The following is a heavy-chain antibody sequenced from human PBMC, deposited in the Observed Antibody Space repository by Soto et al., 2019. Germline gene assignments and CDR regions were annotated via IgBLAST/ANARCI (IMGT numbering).Heavy chain of an antibody. CDR2: IIPIFGTA. CDR3: ARGGSHDAFDI. CDR1: GGTFSSYA. Sequence: QVQLVQSGAAVNKPGSSVKVSCKASGGTFSSYAISWVRQAPGQGLEWMGGIIPIFGTANYAQKFQGRVTITDEEYTSTAYMELSRLRSEDTAGYYCARGGSHDAFDIWDQGTMVNVSS. V-gene: IGHV1-69*01. J-gene: IGHJ3*02.